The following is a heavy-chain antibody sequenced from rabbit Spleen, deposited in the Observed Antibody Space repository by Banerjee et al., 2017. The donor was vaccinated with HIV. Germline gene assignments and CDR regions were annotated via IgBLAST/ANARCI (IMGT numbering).Heavy chain of an antibody. V-gene: IGHV1S45*01. J-gene: IGHJ4*01. Sequence: QEQLEESGGDLVKPEGSLTLTCTASGIDFSSDYWICWVRQAPEKGLEWIACIHTDSARSSYASWAKGRFTIYKTSSTTVTLQMTSLTAADTATYFCARGVSAGYDLYGYVPYYFYLWGPGTLVTVS. CDR3: ARGVSAGYDLYGYVPYYFYL. D-gene: IGHD6-1*01. CDR2: IHTDSARS. CDR1: GIDFSSDYW.